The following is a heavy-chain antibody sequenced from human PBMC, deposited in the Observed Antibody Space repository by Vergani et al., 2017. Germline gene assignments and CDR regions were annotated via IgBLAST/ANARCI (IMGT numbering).Heavy chain of an antibody. Sequence: EVQLVQSGVEVKKPGESLKISCKGSGYSFTNYWIGWVRQMPGKGLEWMGIIYPGDSDTRYSPSFQGQVTISADKSSSTAYLQWSSLEASDTAMYYCARPLSTGTTIYYFDFWGQGTLVTVSS. CDR1: GYSFTNYW. D-gene: IGHD1-7*01. J-gene: IGHJ4*02. V-gene: IGHV5-51*01. CDR2: IYPGDSDT. CDR3: ARPLSTGTTIYYFDF.